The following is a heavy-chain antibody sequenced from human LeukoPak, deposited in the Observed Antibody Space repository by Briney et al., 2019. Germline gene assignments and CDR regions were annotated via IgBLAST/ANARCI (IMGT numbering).Heavy chain of an antibody. D-gene: IGHD2-2*01. V-gene: IGHV1-2*02. CDR3: ARDRVVVVPAATRSSHYYHYGMDV. Sequence: GASVKVSCKASLYTFTGYYMHWVRQAPGQGLEGMGWMKPNSGGTNHATKLHGRVTMTRDTTSSTAYMELSRLRSDDTAVDYCARDRVVVVPAATRSSHYYHYGMDVWGQGTTVTVSS. CDR1: LYTFTGYY. CDR2: MKPNSGGT. J-gene: IGHJ6*02.